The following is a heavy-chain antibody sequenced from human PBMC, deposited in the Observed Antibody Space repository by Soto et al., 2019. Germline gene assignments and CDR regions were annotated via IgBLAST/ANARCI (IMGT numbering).Heavy chain of an antibody. CDR2: IYPGDSDT. J-gene: IGHJ5*02. CDR1: GYSFTSYW. V-gene: IGHV5-51*01. D-gene: IGHD6-13*01. Sequence: GESLKISCKGSGYSFTSYWIGWVRQMPGKGLAWMGIIYPGDSDTRYSPSFQGQVTISADKSISTAYLQWSSLKASDPAMYYCARQQQLVHDWFDPWGQGTLVTVSS. CDR3: ARQQQLVHDWFDP.